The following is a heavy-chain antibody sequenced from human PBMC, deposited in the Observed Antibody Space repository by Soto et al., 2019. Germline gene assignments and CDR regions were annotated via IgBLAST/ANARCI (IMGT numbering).Heavy chain of an antibody. J-gene: IGHJ4*02. D-gene: IGHD6-19*01. CDR2: IDSAGSFT. CDR3: ARDQTVAGPTTFDY. V-gene: IGHV3-74*01. CDR1: GFTFSSYW. Sequence: GGSLILSCAASGFTFSSYWMHWVRQTPGKGLVWVSRIDSAGSFTTYADSVKGRFTISRDNAKNTLYLQMNSLRAEDTAVYYCARDQTVAGPTTFDYCGQGTLVTVSS.